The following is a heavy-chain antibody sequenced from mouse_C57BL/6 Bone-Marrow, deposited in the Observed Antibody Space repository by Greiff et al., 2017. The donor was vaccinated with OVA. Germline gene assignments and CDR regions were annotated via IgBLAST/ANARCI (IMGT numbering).Heavy chain of an antibody. CDR1: GYTFTDYY. Sequence: VQLQQSGPVLVKPGASVKMSCKASGYTFTDYYMNWVKQSHGKSLEWIGVINPYNGGTSYNQKFKGKATLTVDKSSSTAYMELNSLTSEDSAVYYCARRGNYSNFYWYFDVWGTGTTVTVSS. D-gene: IGHD2-5*01. V-gene: IGHV1-19*01. J-gene: IGHJ1*03. CDR3: ARRGNYSNFYWYFDV. CDR2: INPYNGGT.